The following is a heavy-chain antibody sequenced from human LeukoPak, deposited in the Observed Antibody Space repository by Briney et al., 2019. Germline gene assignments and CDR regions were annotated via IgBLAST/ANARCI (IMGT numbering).Heavy chain of an antibody. CDR3: ASLHMVRGVTTTYYFDY. D-gene: IGHD3-10*01. CDR2: IYYSGST. CDR1: GGSISSSSYY. J-gene: IGHJ4*02. Sequence: PSETLSLTCTVSGGSISSSSYYWGWIRQPPGKGLEWIGSIYYSGSTYYNPSLKSRVTISEDTSKNQFSLKLSSVTAADTAVYYCASLHMVRGVTTTYYFDYWGQGTLVTVSS. V-gene: IGHV4-39*01.